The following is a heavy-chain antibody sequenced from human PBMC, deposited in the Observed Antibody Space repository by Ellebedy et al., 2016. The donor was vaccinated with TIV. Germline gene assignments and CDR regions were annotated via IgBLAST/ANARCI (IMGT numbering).Heavy chain of an antibody. V-gene: IGHV3-23*01. CDR2: ISGSGGST. D-gene: IGHD6-13*01. Sequence: GGSLRLXXAASGFTFSSSAMSWVRQAPGKGLEWVSAISGSGGSTYYADSVKGRFTISRDNSKNTLYLQMNSLRAEDTAVYYCASHGRGAAGTEDFDYWGQGTLVTVSS. CDR1: GFTFSSSA. CDR3: ASHGRGAAGTEDFDY. J-gene: IGHJ4*02.